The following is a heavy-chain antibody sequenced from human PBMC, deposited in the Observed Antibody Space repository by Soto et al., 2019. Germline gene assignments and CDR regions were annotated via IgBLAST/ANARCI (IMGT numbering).Heavy chain of an antibody. V-gene: IGHV4-34*01. Sequence: QVQLQQWGAGLLKPSETLSLSCAVYGGSFSGYYWSWIRQPPGKGLEWIGEINHSGRTNYKPYLKSRVTVSVDTSKKQFSLNLSSVTAADTAVYYCARGRGAENTFYYYFGMDVWGQGTTVTVSS. CDR1: GGSFSGYY. CDR2: INHSGRT. J-gene: IGHJ6*02. CDR3: ARGRGAENTFYYYFGMDV. D-gene: IGHD3-16*01.